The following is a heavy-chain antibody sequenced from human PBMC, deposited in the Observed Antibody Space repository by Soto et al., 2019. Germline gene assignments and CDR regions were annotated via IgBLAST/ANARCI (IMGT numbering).Heavy chain of an antibody. V-gene: IGHV3-53*01. CDR2: IYNDGNT. CDR3: VRPFPSGRNYGMDV. D-gene: IGHD3-10*01. J-gene: IGHJ6*02. Sequence: EVQLVESGGGLIQPGGSLKLSCAASGLTVSANYMSWVRQAPGKGLEWVLVIYNDGNTYYADSVKGRFAISRDASKNTLYLQMDSLRAEDTAVYYCVRPFPSGRNYGMDVWGQGTTVTVSS. CDR1: GLTVSANY.